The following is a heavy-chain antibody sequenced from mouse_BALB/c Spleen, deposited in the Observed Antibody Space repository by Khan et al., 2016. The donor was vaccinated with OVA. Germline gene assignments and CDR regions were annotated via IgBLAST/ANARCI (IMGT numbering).Heavy chain of an antibody. J-gene: IGHJ2*01. CDR3: ARLDTTSLDD. D-gene: IGHD2-3*01. V-gene: IGHV1-77*01. CDR2: IYPGSGNT. Sequence: QVQLQQSGTDLARPGASVKVSCKASGYTFTDFYITWVKQRPGQGLEWIGEIYPGSGNTYYNEHFKGKASLTADKSSNPAYMQLRRLTSEDSAVYVCARLDTTSLDDWGQGTTLTVSS. CDR1: GYTFTDFY.